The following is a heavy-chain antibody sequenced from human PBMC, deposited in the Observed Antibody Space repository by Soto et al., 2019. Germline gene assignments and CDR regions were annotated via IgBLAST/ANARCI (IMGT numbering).Heavy chain of an antibody. CDR2: IPSRGRP. CDR1: GASVAGGSYY. Sequence: QVQLRESGPGQVKPSQTLSLTCSVSGASVAGGSYYWRWVRQPPGKGLEWIGYIPSRGRPFYNPSLTSRGAITADPSKHQISLQLTSVTAADTAVYYCARDTYSGYDFGLWGQGTLVTVSS. V-gene: IGHV4-30-4*01. J-gene: IGHJ5*02. D-gene: IGHD5-12*01. CDR3: ARDTYSGYDFGL.